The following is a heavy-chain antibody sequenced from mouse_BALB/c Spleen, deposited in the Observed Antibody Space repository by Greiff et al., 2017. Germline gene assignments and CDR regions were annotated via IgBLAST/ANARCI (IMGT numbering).Heavy chain of an antibody. V-gene: IGHV5-17*02. CDR1: GFTFSSFG. CDR3: ASHYYGSSYDYAMDY. D-gene: IGHD1-1*01. Sequence: VQLKESGGGLVQPGGSRKLSCAASGFTFSSFGMHWVRQAPEKGLEWVAYISSGSSTIYYADTVKGRFTISRDNPKNTLFLQMTSLRSEDTAMYYCASHYYGSSYDYAMDYWGQGTSVTVSS. J-gene: IGHJ4*01. CDR2: ISSGSSTI.